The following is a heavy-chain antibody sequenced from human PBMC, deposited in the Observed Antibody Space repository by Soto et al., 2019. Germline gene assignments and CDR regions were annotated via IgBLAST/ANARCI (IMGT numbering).Heavy chain of an antibody. CDR1: GFTFSSYS. CDR3: ARAALYNWNDVSWFDP. V-gene: IGHV3-48*01. CDR2: ISSSSSTI. D-gene: IGHD1-1*01. J-gene: IGHJ5*02. Sequence: EVQLVESGGGLVQPVGSLRLSCAASGFTFSSYSMNWVRQAPGKGLEWVSYISSSSSTIYYADSVKGRFTISRDNAKNSLYLQMNSLRAEDTAVYYCARAALYNWNDVSWFDPWGQGTLVTVSS.